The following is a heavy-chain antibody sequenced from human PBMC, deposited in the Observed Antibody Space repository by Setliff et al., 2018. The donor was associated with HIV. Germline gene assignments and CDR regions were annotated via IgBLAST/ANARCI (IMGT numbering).Heavy chain of an antibody. CDR2: INHSGST. V-gene: IGHV4-34*01. J-gene: IGHJ3*02. D-gene: IGHD1-26*01. CDR3: ARASVGVTGLYAFDI. CDR1: GGSFSGYY. Sequence: SETLSLTCAVYGGSFSGYYWSWIRQPPGKGLEWIGEINHSGSTNYNPSLKSRVTISVDTSKNQFSLKLSSVTAADTAFYYCARASVGVTGLYAFDIWGQGTMVTVSS.